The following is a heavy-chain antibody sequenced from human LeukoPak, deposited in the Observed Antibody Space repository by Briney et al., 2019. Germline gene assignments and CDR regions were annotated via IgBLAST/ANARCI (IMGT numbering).Heavy chain of an antibody. D-gene: IGHD6-13*01. CDR3: ARGPGYSSTTDAFEI. CDR1: GGSISSSSYY. CDR2: IYYSGNT. V-gene: IGHV4-39*07. Sequence: SETLSLTCTVSGGSISSSSYYWGWIRQPPGKGLEWIGSIYYSGNTYYNPSLKSRVTISVDTSKNQFSLKLSSVTAADTAVYYCARGPGYSSTTDAFEIWGQGTMVTVSS. J-gene: IGHJ3*02.